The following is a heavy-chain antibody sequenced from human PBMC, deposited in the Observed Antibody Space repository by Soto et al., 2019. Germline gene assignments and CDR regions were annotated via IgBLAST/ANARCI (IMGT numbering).Heavy chain of an antibody. J-gene: IGHJ6*02. V-gene: IGHV3-48*02. CDR3: ARPEYSSSSYGMDV. CDR2: ISSSSSTV. CDR1: GFTFSSYS. Sequence: GGSLRLSCAASGFTFSSYSMNWVRQAPGKRLEWVSYISSSSSTVYYADSVKGRFTISRDNAKNSLYLQMNSLRDEDTAVYYCARPEYSSSSYGMDVWGQGTTVTVSS. D-gene: IGHD6-6*01.